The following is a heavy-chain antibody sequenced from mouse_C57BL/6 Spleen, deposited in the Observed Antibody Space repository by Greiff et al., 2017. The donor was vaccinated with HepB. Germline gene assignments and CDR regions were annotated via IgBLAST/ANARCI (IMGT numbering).Heavy chain of an antibody. D-gene: IGHD3-1*01. J-gene: IGHJ2*01. V-gene: IGHV1-80*01. Sequence: VKLMESGAELVKPGASVKISCKASGYAFSSYWMNWVKQRPGKGLEWIGQIYPGDGDTNYNGKFKGKATLTADKSSSTAYMQLSSLTSEDSAVYFCARSGGRGYFDYWGQGTTLTVSS. CDR2: IYPGDGDT. CDR3: ARSGGRGYFDY. CDR1: GYAFSSYW.